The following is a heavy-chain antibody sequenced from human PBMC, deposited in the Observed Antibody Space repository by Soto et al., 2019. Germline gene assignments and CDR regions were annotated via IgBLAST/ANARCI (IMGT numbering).Heavy chain of an antibody. V-gene: IGHV3-30*04. CDR2: ISKDGMNK. J-gene: IGHJ5*02. CDR1: GFSFSSYA. D-gene: IGHD6-19*01. CDR3: ARDMYSSDYFVKWFEP. Sequence: QVRLVESGGGVVQPGRSLRLSCTASGFSFSSYAMYWFRQPPGKGLEWVAVISKDGMNKNYADSVKGRVTVSRDNANYSLDLQLNSLRGEYTAMYYCARDMYSSDYFVKWFEPWGQGTLVTVSS.